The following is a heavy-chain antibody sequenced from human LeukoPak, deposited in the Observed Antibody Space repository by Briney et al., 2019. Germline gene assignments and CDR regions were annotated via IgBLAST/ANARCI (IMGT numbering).Heavy chain of an antibody. CDR1: GFTFSGYG. J-gene: IGHJ4*02. D-gene: IGHD2-15*01. CDR3: VKDPVDHCNGGSCPYFAY. V-gene: IGHV3-30*18. Sequence: PGGSLRLSCAASGFTFSGYGMHWVRQAPGKGLEWVAVISYDGSNKYYPDSVKGRFTISRDNSKNTLYPQMNSLRAEDTAVYYCVKDPVDHCNGGSCPYFAYWGQGTLVTVSS. CDR2: ISYDGSNK.